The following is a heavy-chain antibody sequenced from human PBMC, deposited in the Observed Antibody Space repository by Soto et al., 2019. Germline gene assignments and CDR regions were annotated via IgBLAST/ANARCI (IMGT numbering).Heavy chain of an antibody. V-gene: IGHV3-33*01. D-gene: IGHD3-16*01. J-gene: IGHJ4*02. Sequence: PGGSLRLSCAASGFTFSSHGIHWVRQAPGKGLEWVAVIWYDGSNKYYTDSVRGRFTISRDNSKNMLYLQMDSLRAEDTAIYYCARWGNWKVADYWGQGTLVTV. CDR3: ARWGNWKVADY. CDR1: GFTFSSHG. CDR2: IWYDGSNK.